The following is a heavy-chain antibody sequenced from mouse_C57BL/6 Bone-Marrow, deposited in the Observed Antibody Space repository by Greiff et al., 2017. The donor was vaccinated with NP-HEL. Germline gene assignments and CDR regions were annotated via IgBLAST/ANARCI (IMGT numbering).Heavy chain of an antibody. CDR3: ARNYEGYYAMDY. D-gene: IGHD1-1*01. V-gene: IGHV1-63*01. Sequence: VQLVESGAELVRPGTSVKMSCKASGYTFTNYWIGWAKQRPGHGLEWIGDIYPGGGYTNYNEKFKGKATLTADKSSSTAYMQFSSLTSEDSAIYYCARNYEGYYAMDYWGQGTSVTVSS. CDR1: GYTFTNYW. CDR2: IYPGGGYT. J-gene: IGHJ4*01.